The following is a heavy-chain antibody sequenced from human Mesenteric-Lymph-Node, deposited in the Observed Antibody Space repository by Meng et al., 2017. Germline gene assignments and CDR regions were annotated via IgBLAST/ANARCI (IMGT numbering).Heavy chain of an antibody. CDR1: GASITSDSFY. Sequence: SETLSLTCAVSGASITSDSFYWSWIRQPTGKGLEWIGQIYNSGTTNYNPSLKSRVTISVDTSKNQFSLKLSSVTAADTAVYYCARVPPRLSGSGYTHLLYYFDYWGQGTLVTVSS. J-gene: IGHJ4*02. CDR2: IYNSGTT. V-gene: IGHV4-61*09. CDR3: ARVPPRLSGSGYTHLLYYFDY. D-gene: IGHD3-22*01.